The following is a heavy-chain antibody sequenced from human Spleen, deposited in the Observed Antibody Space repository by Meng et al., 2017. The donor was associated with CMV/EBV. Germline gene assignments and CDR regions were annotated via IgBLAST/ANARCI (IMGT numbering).Heavy chain of an antibody. V-gene: IGHV4-4*07. Sequence: QEQLEESDAGRVLASEFLSLNCTVSGGSISSYYWGWIRQPAAKRLEWIGRIYTSGSTNYNPSLRGRVTMSVDTSKNQFSLKLSSVTAADTAVYYCARSRDYSSLTDYWGQGTLVTVSS. CDR1: GGSISSYY. D-gene: IGHD6-13*01. CDR3: ARSRDYSSLTDY. J-gene: IGHJ4*02. CDR2: IYTSGST.